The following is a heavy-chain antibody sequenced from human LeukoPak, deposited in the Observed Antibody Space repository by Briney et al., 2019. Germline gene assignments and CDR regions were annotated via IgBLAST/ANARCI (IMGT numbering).Heavy chain of an antibody. CDR1: GFTFSSYA. CDR2: ISYDGSNK. J-gene: IGHJ4*02. CDR3: ARDSGITMIVVVPDF. Sequence: PGRSLRLSCAASGFTFSSYAMHWVRQAPGKGLEWVAVISYDGSNKYYADSVKGRFTISRDNSRNTLYLQMNSLRAEDTAVYYCARDSGITMIVVVPDFWGQGTLVTVSS. D-gene: IGHD3-22*01. V-gene: IGHV3-30*04.